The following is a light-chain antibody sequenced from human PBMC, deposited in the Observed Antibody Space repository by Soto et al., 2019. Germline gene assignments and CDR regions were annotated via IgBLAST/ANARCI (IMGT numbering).Light chain of an antibody. Sequence: EMVLTQSPGTLSLSPGERATLSCRASQSVTTFLAWYQQKPGPAPRLLIYDASTRATGIPARFTGSGSGTDFTLTISSLEPEDFAVYYCQQRSNWPPVLTFGGGTKVDI. CDR2: DAS. V-gene: IGKV3-11*01. J-gene: IGKJ4*01. CDR3: QQRSNWPPVLT. CDR1: QSVTTF.